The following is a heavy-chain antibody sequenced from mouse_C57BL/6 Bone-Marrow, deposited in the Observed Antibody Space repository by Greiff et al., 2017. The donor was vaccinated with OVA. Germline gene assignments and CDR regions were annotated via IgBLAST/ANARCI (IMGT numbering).Heavy chain of an antibody. V-gene: IGHV8-8*01. CDR2: IWWDDDK. CDR1: GFSLSTFGMG. CDR3: ARMMGYYYGSSYYFDY. D-gene: IGHD1-1*01. Sequence: QVTLKVSGPGILQPSQTLSLTCSFSGFSLSTFGMGVGWIRQPSGKGLEWLAHIWWDDDKYYNPALKSRLTISKDTSKNQVFLKIANVDTADTATYYCARMMGYYYGSSYYFDYWGQGTTLTVSS. J-gene: IGHJ2*01.